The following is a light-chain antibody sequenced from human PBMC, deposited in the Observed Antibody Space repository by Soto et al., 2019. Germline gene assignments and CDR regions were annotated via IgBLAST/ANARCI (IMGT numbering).Light chain of an antibody. Sequence: QSALTQPRSVSGSPGQSVTISCTGTSSDVGDYNYVSWYQQHPGKAPKLMIHDVNKRPSGVPDRFSGSKSGNTASLTISGLQAEDEADYYCCSYAGSYTFIFGTGTKVTVL. CDR1: SSDVGDYNY. J-gene: IGLJ1*01. V-gene: IGLV2-11*01. CDR2: DVN. CDR3: CSYAGSYTFI.